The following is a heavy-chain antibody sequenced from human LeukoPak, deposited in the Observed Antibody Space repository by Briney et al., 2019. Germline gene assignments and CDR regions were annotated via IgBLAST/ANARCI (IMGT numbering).Heavy chain of an antibody. Sequence: GGSLRLSCAASGFTFRSYEMIWVRQAPGKGLEWVSYIDSSGSTISYADSVRGRFTISRDNAKNSLYLQMSGLRVEDTAVYYCAREQTYGDYFDYWGQGTLVTVSS. J-gene: IGHJ4*02. CDR1: GFTFRSYE. D-gene: IGHD4-17*01. V-gene: IGHV3-48*03. CDR3: AREQTYGDYFDY. CDR2: IDSSGSTI.